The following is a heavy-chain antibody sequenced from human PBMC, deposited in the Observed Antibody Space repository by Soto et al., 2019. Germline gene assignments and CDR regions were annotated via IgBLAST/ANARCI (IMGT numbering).Heavy chain of an antibody. D-gene: IGHD4-17*01. J-gene: IGHJ4*02. CDR3: ARARGYGDLGY. CDR1: RYPFTGYY. Sequence: ASVKVSCKASRYPFTGYYVHWVRQAPGQGLEWMGWINPNSGGTNYAQKFQGRVTMTRDTSISTAYMELSRLRSDDTAVYYCARARGYGDLGYWGQGTLVTVSS. CDR2: INPNSGGT. V-gene: IGHV1-2*02.